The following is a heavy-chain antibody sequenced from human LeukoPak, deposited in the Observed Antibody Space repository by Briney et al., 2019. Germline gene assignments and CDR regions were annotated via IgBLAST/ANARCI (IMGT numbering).Heavy chain of an antibody. V-gene: IGHV3-30*03. CDR3: ARDSFYYVWGSYRMWPLDY. J-gene: IGHJ4*02. CDR1: GFTFSSYA. CDR2: ISYDGSNK. D-gene: IGHD3-16*02. Sequence: QAGGSLRLSCAASGFTFSSYAMSWVRQAPGKGLEWVAVISYDGSNKYYADSVKGRFTISRDNSKNTLYLQMNSLRAEDTAVYYCARDSFYYVWGSYRMWPLDYWGQGTLVTVSS.